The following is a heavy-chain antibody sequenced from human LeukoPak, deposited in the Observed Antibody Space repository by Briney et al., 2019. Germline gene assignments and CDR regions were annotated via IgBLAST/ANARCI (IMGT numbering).Heavy chain of an antibody. D-gene: IGHD6-19*01. Sequence: SETLSLTCAVYGGSFSGYYWSWIRQPPGKGLEWIGEINHSGSTNYNPSLKSRVTISVDTSKDQFSLKLSSVTAADTAVYYCARLSSGWPYYFDYWGQGTLVTVSS. J-gene: IGHJ4*02. CDR1: GGSFSGYY. CDR2: INHSGST. V-gene: IGHV4-34*01. CDR3: ARLSSGWPYYFDY.